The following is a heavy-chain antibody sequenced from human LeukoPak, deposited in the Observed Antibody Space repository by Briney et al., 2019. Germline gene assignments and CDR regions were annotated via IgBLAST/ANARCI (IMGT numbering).Heavy chain of an antibody. D-gene: IGHD6-25*01. Sequence: GGSLRLSCAASGLTFNEYTMHWVRQAPGKGLERVSLITHDGGAAFYADSVRGRFTISRDNSRNSLYLQMDSLRTEDTTLYYCAREKRRLVDYWGQGTLVTVSS. V-gene: IGHV3-43*01. CDR3: AREKRRLVDY. CDR2: ITHDGGAA. CDR1: GLTFNEYT. J-gene: IGHJ4*02.